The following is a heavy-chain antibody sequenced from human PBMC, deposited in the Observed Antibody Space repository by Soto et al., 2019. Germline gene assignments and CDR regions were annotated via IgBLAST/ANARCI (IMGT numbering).Heavy chain of an antibody. CDR2: IYNSGIT. V-gene: IGHV4-30-4*01. CDR1: GGSISSGDYS. J-gene: IGHJ5*02. Sequence: SETLSLTCTVSGGSISSGDYSWSWVRQSPGKGLEWIGHIYNSGITYYNPSLKSRVVICIDTSRNQFSLRLNSLTAADRAVYFCARGVTVFGLVSRFWFDPWGQGTVVTVSS. D-gene: IGHD3-3*01. CDR3: ARGVTVFGLVSRFWFDP.